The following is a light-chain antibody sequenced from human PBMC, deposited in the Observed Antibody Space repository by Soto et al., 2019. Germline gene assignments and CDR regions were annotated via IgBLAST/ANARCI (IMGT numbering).Light chain of an antibody. CDR1: QSVSSN. Sequence: EIVMTQPPATLSVSPGERATLSCRASQSVSSNLAWYQQKPGQAPRLLIYGASTRATGIPARFSGSGSGTEFTLTISSLQSEDFAVYYCQQYNNWPPFLTFGGGTKVEIK. J-gene: IGKJ4*01. V-gene: IGKV3-15*01. CDR3: QQYNNWPPFLT. CDR2: GAS.